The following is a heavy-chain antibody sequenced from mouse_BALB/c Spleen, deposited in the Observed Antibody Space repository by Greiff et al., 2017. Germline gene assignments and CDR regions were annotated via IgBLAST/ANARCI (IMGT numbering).Heavy chain of an antibody. Sequence: EVQVVESGGGLVKPGGSLKLSCAASGFTFSDYYMYWVRQTPEKRLEWVATISDGGSYTYYPDSVKGRFTISRDNAKNNLYLQMSSLKSEDTAMYYCARAPYYGNYQAWFAYWGQGTLVTVSA. D-gene: IGHD2-1*01. CDR1: GFTFSDYY. CDR2: ISDGGSYT. V-gene: IGHV5-4*02. J-gene: IGHJ3*01. CDR3: ARAPYYGNYQAWFAY.